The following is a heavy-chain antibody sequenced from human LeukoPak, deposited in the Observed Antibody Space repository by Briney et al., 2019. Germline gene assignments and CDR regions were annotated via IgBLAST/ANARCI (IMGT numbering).Heavy chain of an antibody. CDR1: GFTCSSYE. V-gene: IGHV3-48*03. CDR3: ARDPEFSYGYYFDY. CDR2: ISGNGSPI. D-gene: IGHD5-18*01. Sequence: GGSLRLSCAASGFTCSSYEMNWVRQAPGKGLEWVSYISGNGSPIYYADSVKGRFTISRDNSKNSLFLQLNSLRADDTAVYYCARDPEFSYGYYFDYWGQGTLVTVSS. J-gene: IGHJ4*02.